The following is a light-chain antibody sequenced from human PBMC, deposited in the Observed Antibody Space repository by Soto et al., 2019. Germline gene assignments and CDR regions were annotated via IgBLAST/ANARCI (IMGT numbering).Light chain of an antibody. CDR2: EVS. Sequence: QSVLAQPASVSGSPGQSITISCTGTSSDVGTYNYVSWYQHHPGKAPKLIIYEVSNRPSGVSNRFSGSKSGSTASLTISGLQAEDEADYLWTSYTRDTALGFGTGTKSPS. V-gene: IGLV2-14*01. CDR3: TSYTRDTALG. CDR1: SSDVGTYNY. J-gene: IGLJ1*01.